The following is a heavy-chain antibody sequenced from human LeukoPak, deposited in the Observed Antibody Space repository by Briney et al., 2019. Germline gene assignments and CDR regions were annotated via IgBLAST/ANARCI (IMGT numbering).Heavy chain of an antibody. CDR1: GGSFSGYY. D-gene: IGHD2-2*02. CDR3: ARGGYCSSTSCYIPKIFDY. Sequence: PLETLSLTCAVYGGSFSGYYWSWIRQPPGKGLEWIGEINHSGSTNYNPSLKSRVTISVDTSKNQFSLKLSSVTAADTAVYYCARGGYCSSTSCYIPKIFDYWGQGTLVTVSS. J-gene: IGHJ4*02. V-gene: IGHV4-34*01. CDR2: INHSGST.